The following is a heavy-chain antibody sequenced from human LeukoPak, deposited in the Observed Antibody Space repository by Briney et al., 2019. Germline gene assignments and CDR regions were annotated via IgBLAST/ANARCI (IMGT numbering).Heavy chain of an antibody. CDR3: VKDLTTVTTQGDY. CDR2: ISSSGSTI. CDR1: GFTFSSYE. D-gene: IGHD4-17*01. V-gene: IGHV3-48*03. Sequence: GGSLRLSCAASGFTFSSYEMNWVRQAPGKGLEWVSYISSSGSTIYYADSVKGRFTISRDNSKNTLYLQMNSLRADDTALYYCVKDLTTVTTQGDYWGQGTLVTGSS. J-gene: IGHJ4*02.